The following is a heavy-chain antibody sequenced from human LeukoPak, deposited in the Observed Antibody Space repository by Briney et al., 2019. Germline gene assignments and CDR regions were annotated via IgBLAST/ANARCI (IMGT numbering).Heavy chain of an antibody. CDR2: ISYDGSNK. CDR3: ARESTMAYFDY. CDR1: GFTFSSYA. J-gene: IGHJ4*02. V-gene: IGHV3-30-3*01. Sequence: GGSLRLSCAASGFTFSSYAMHWVRQAPGKGLEWVAVISYDGSNKYYADSVKGRFTISRDNSKNTLYLQMNSLRAEDTAVYYCARESTMAYFDYWGQGTLVTVSS. D-gene: IGHD3-10*01.